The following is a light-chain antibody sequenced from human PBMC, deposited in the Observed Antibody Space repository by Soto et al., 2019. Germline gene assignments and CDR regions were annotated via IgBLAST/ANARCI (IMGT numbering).Light chain of an antibody. CDR3: SSYTSSSTVV. J-gene: IGLJ3*02. CDR2: DVN. CDR1: SSDVGAYNY. V-gene: IGLV2-14*01. Sequence: QSALTQPASVSGSPGQSVTISCSGSSSDVGAYNYVYWYQRQPGKAPKLMIYDVNNRPSGVSNRFSGSKSGNPSSLTISGLQAEDEAYYFCSSYTSSSTVVFGGGTKLTVL.